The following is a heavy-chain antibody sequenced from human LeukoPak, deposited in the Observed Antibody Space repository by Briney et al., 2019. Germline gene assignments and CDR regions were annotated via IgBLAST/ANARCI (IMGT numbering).Heavy chain of an antibody. J-gene: IGHJ4*02. CDR1: GGSFSGYY. CDR2: INHSGST. V-gene: IGHV4-34*01. D-gene: IGHD3-22*01. CDR3: SRGFPSDYYDRDGFYSSHEY. Sequence: SETLSLTCAVYGGSFSGYYWSWIRQPPGKGLEWIGEINHSGSTNYNPSLKSRVTISVDTSKDQFSLKLSSVTAADTAVYYCSRGFPSDYYDRDGFYSSHEYWGQGTLVTVSS.